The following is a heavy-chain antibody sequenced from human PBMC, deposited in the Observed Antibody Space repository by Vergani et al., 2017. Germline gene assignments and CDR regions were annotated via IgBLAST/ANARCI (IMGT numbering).Heavy chain of an antibody. D-gene: IGHD6-19*01. J-gene: IGHJ5*02. CDR1: GYTLTELS. CDR2: FDPEDGET. Sequence: QVQLVQSGAEVKKPGASVKVSCKVSGYTLTELSMHWVRQAPGKGLEWMGGFDPEDGETIYAQKFQGRVTITADKSTSTAYMELSSLRSEDTAVYYCARGSSGWFSNWFDPWGQGTLVTVSS. CDR3: ARGSSGWFSNWFDP. V-gene: IGHV1-24*01.